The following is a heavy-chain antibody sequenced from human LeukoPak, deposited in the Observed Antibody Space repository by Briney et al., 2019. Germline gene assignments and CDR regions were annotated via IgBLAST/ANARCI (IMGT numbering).Heavy chain of an antibody. J-gene: IGHJ4*02. CDR3: ARDPKKIRYFDWLAVDY. V-gene: IGHV3-30-3*01. D-gene: IGHD3-9*01. CDR1: GFTFSSYA. CDR2: ISYDGSNK. Sequence: PGGSLRLSCAASGFTFSSYAMSWVRQAPGKGLEGVAVISYDGSNKYYADSVKGRFTISRDNSKNTLYLQMNSLRAEDTAVYYCARDPKKIRYFDWLAVDYWGQGTLVTVSS.